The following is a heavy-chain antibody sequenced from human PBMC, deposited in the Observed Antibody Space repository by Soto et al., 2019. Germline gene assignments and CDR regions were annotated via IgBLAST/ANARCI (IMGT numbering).Heavy chain of an antibody. Sequence: GGSLRLSCAASGFTFSSCAMSWVRQAPGMGLQWVSGVTGSGGQIHYADSVKGRFTISKDNSKNTLYLQMSSLREEDTALYYCAKDAVYKDGLWLMDSWGQGTLVTVSS. J-gene: IGHJ5*02. CDR3: AKDAVYKDGLWLMDS. CDR2: VTGSGGQI. V-gene: IGHV3-23*01. D-gene: IGHD2-21*01. CDR1: GFTFSSCA.